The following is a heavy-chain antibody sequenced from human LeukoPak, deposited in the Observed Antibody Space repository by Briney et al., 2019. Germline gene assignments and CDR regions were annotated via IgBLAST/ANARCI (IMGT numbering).Heavy chain of an antibody. CDR3: AREWYSGSFVDY. Sequence: GGSLRLSCTASGFTFGDYAMSWFRQAPGKGLEWVGFIRSKAYGGTTEYAASVKGRFTISRDDSKSIAYLQMNSLKTEDTAVYYCAREWYSGSFVDYWGQGTLVTVSS. J-gene: IGHJ4*02. V-gene: IGHV3-49*03. D-gene: IGHD1-26*01. CDR1: GFTFGDYA. CDR2: IRSKAYGGTT.